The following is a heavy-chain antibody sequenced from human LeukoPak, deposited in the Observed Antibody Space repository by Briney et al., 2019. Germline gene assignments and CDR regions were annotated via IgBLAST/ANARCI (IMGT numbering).Heavy chain of an antibody. J-gene: IGHJ4*02. CDR3: ATDDFWSGYFPY. CDR1: GYTFTSYA. CDR2: FDPEDGET. V-gene: IGHV1-24*01. D-gene: IGHD3-3*01. Sequence: GASVKVSCKASGYTFTSYAMHWVRQAPGKGLEWMGGFDPEDGETIYAQKFQGRVTMTEDTSTDTAYMELSSLRSEDTAVYYCATDDFWSGYFPYWGQGTLVTVSS.